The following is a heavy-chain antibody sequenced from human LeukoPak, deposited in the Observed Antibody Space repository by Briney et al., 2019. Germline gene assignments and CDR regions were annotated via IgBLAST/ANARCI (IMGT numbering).Heavy chain of an antibody. J-gene: IGHJ4*02. CDR2: IKQDGSEK. Sequence: GGSLRLSCAASGFTFSSYWMRWVRQAPGKGLEWVANIKQDGSEKYYVDSVKGRFTSSRHNAKNSLYLQMNSLRAEDTAVYYCARDRGSSGWYEFHSWGQGPLVTVSS. CDR1: GFTFSSYW. CDR3: ARDRGSSGWYEFHS. D-gene: IGHD6-19*01. V-gene: IGHV3-7*01.